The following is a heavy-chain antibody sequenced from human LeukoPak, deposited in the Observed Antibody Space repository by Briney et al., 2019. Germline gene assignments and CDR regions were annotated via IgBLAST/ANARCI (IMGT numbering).Heavy chain of an antibody. CDR1: GYSFADYY. J-gene: IGHJ4*02. D-gene: IGHD2-2*01. Sequence: ASVKVSCKASGYSFADYYIHWVRQAPGQGLEWMGWINPNSGGTNYAQKFQGRVTMTRDTSISTAYMELSRLRSDDTAVYYCARVWAGDIVVVPAAFDYWGQGTLVTVSS. CDR2: INPNSGGT. V-gene: IGHV1-2*02. CDR3: ARVWAGDIVVVPAAFDY.